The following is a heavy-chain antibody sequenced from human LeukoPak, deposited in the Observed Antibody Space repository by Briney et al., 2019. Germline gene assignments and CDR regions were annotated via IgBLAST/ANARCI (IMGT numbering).Heavy chain of an antibody. D-gene: IGHD3-10*01. J-gene: IGHJ4*02. Sequence: GGSLRLSCAASGFTFTNYAMSWVRQAQGKGLEWVSAISDRGDRTYYTDSVKGRFTISRDNSKTTLYLQMNSLRAEDTAVYYCAKDGSGSYYTPSNFDYWGQGTLVTVSS. CDR2: ISDRGDRT. CDR3: AKDGSGSYYTPSNFDY. V-gene: IGHV3-23*01. CDR1: GFTFTNYA.